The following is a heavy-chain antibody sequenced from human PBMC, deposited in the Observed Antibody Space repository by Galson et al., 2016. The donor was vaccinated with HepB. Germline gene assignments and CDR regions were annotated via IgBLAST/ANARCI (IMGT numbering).Heavy chain of an antibody. CDR2: FIPVSDTI. CDR1: GGTISTYA. CDR3: ARSGQGTGLNPLYYGMDV. D-gene: IGHD1-14*01. Sequence: SVKVSCKASGGTISTYAINWVRQAPGHGLEWMGGFIPVSDTIHYAQNFQGRLKITADGSATTAYMDLSSLRSEDMAVYYCARSGQGTGLNPLYYGMDVWAMGPRSSSP. V-gene: IGHV1-69*13. J-gene: IGHJ6*02.